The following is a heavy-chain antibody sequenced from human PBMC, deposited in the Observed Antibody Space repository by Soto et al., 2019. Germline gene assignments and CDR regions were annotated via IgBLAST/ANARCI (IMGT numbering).Heavy chain of an antibody. J-gene: IGHJ4*02. CDR1: GFSLSTSGVG. CDR3: TLSTIVGTILRFDF. CDR2: IYWDDDK. Sequence: QITLKESGPTLVKPTQTLTLTCTLSGFSLSTSGVGVGWIRQPPGKALEWLALIYWDDDKRYSPSLKSRVTTTKDTSKSLVALTMTNMDPVATATYYCTLSTIVGTILRFDFWGQGTLVTVSS. V-gene: IGHV2-5*02. D-gene: IGHD5-12*01.